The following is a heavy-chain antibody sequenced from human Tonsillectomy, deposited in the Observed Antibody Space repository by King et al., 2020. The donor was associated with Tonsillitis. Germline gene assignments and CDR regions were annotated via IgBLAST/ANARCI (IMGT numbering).Heavy chain of an antibody. CDR2: INPNSGDT. CDR1: GYTFTDYY. Sequence: QLVQSGAEVKKPGASVKVSCKASGYTFTDYYMHWVRQAPGQGLEWMGWINPNSGDTDCAQKFQGRVTMTRDTSISTAYMELSRLRSDDTAVYYCARDSGSFDHWGQGTRVTVSS. CDR3: ARDSGSFDH. V-gene: IGHV1-2*02. D-gene: IGHD3-10*01. J-gene: IGHJ4*02.